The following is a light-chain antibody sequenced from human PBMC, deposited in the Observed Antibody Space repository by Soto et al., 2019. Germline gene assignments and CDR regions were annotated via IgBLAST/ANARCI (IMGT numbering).Light chain of an antibody. J-gene: IGKJ5*01. CDR3: QQRSNWPPRIT. CDR2: AAS. V-gene: IGKV1-39*01. CDR1: QSIRRF. Sequence: DIQMTQSPSSLSASVGDRVTITCRASQSIRRFLNWYQQKPGKAPKLLIYAASSLESGVPSRFSGSGSGTGFTLTISSLQPEDFAVYYCQQRSNWPPRITFGQGTRLEIK.